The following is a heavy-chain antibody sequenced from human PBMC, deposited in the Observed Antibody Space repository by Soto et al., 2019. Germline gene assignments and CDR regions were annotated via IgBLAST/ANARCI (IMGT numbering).Heavy chain of an antibody. CDR2: IIPIFGTA. CDR3: ARHPPAVYYYGMDV. CDR1: GGTFSSYA. V-gene: IGHV1-69*12. Sequence: QVQLVQSGAEVKKPGSSVKVSCKASGGTFSSYAIIWVRQAPGQGLEWMGGIIPIFGTANYAQKFQGRVTITADESTSTPYMELSSLRSEDTAVYYCARHPPAVYYYGMDVWGQGTTVTVSS. J-gene: IGHJ6*02.